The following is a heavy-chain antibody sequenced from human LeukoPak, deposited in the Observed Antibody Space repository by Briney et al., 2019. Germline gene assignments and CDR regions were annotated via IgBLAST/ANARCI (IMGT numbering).Heavy chain of an antibody. CDR1: GVSISSGGYY. Sequence: SQTLSLTCTVSGVSISSGGYYWSWIRQHPGKGLEWIGYIYYSGSTYYNPSLKSRVTISVDTSKNQFSLKLSSVTAADTAVYYCARGRDGSGALFDPWGQGTLVTVSS. D-gene: IGHD3-10*01. CDR2: IYYSGST. V-gene: IGHV4-31*03. CDR3: ARGRDGSGALFDP. J-gene: IGHJ5*02.